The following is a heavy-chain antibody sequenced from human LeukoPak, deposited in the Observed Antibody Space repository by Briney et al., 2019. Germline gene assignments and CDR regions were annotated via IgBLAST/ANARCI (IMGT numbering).Heavy chain of an antibody. J-gene: IGHJ3*02. CDR1: GGSISSGGYY. Sequence: SQTLSLTCTVSGGSISSGGYYWSWIRQPPGKGLEWIGYIYHSGSTYYNPSLKSRVTISVDRSKNQFSLKLSSVTAADTAVYYCARSPGYCSSTSCYSSGFFDTWGQGTMVTVSS. D-gene: IGHD2-2*02. V-gene: IGHV4-30-2*01. CDR3: ARSPGYCSSTSCYSSGFFDT. CDR2: IYHSGST.